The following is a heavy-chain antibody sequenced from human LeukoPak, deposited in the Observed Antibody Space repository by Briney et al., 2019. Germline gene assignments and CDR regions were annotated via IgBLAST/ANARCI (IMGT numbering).Heavy chain of an antibody. CDR3: ARSESGYRNYFDY. V-gene: IGHV3-48*01. J-gene: IGHJ4*02. CDR2: LSSTSSPI. Sequence: PGGSLRLPCAASGFTFSSYSMNWVRQAPGKGLEWVSYLSSTSSPISYADSVKGRFTISRDNAKNSLYLQMNSLRAEDTAVYYCARSESGYRNYFDYWGQGTLVTVSS. D-gene: IGHD6-13*01. CDR1: GFTFSSYS.